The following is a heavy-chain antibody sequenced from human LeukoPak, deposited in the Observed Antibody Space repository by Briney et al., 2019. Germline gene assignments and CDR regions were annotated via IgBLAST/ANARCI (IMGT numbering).Heavy chain of an antibody. CDR2: ISYDGSNK. J-gene: IGHJ4*02. CDR1: GFTFSSYG. Sequence: GGSLRLSCAASGFTFSSYGMHWVRQAPCKGLEWVAVISYDGSNKYYADSVKGRFTISRDNSKNTLYLQMNSLRAEDTAVYYCAKGEYSSSWDYFDYWGQGTLVTVSS. CDR3: AKGEYSSSWDYFDY. V-gene: IGHV3-30*18. D-gene: IGHD6-13*01.